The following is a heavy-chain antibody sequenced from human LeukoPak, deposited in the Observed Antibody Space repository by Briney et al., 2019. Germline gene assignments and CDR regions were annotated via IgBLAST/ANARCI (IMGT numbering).Heavy chain of an antibody. CDR3: ASGFGELLEDYFDY. D-gene: IGHD3-10*01. CDR1: GGTFSSYA. J-gene: IGHJ4*02. V-gene: IGHV1-69*05. Sequence: SVKVSCKASGGTFSSYAISWVRQAPGQGLEWMGRIIPIFGTANYAQKFQSRVTITTDESTSTAYMELSSLRSEDAAVYYCASGFGELLEDYFDYWGQGTLVTVSS. CDR2: IIPIFGTA.